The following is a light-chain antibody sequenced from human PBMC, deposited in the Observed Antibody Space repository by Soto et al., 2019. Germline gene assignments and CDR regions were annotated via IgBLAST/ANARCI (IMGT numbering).Light chain of an antibody. J-gene: IGLJ1*01. CDR2: DVT. CDR1: YSDVGTFYF. V-gene: IGLV2-11*01. CDR3: CSYAGSYTYI. Sequence: QSFLTQPRSVSGSPGRSVTIACTGSYSDVGTFYFVSWYQQYPGKGPKLIIYDVTERPSGVPDRFSGSKSGNTASLTISGLQAEDEAGYYCCSYAGSYTYIFGSGTKVTVL.